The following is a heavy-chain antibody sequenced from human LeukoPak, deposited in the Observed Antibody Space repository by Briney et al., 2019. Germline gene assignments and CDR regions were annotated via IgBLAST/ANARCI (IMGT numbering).Heavy chain of an antibody. CDR1: GFTFSSYG. CDR3: ARVSGWIWFDP. J-gene: IGHJ5*02. CDR2: ISSSSSYI. V-gene: IGHV3-21*01. Sequence: GGTLRLSCAASGFTFSSYGMSWVRQAPGKGLEWVSSISSSSSYIYYADSVKGRFTIPRDNAKNSLYLQMNSLRAEDTAVYYCARVSGWIWFDPWGQGTLVTVSS. D-gene: IGHD6-19*01.